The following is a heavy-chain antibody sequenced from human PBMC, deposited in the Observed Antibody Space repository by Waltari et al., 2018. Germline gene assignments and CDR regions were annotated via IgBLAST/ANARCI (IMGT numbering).Heavy chain of an antibody. CDR1: GFTFSSYW. CDR3: AREQTAGTDLRGYFDL. Sequence: EVQLVESGGGLVQPGGSLRLSCAASGFTFSSYWMSWVRQAPGKGLEWVANIKQDGSEKYYVDSVKGRFTISRDNAKNSLYLQMNSLRAEDTAVYYCAREQTAGTDLRGYFDLWGRGTLVTVSS. J-gene: IGHJ2*01. D-gene: IGHD6-13*01. CDR2: IKQDGSEK. V-gene: IGHV3-7*01.